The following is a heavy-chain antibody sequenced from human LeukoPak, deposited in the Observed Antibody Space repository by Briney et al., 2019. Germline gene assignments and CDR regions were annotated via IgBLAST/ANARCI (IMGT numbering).Heavy chain of an antibody. CDR3: AKDFRIGYSAHFDY. J-gene: IGHJ4*02. CDR1: GFTFRSHA. V-gene: IGHV3-23*01. D-gene: IGHD2-21*01. CDR2: IYENGGTT. Sequence: PGGSLRLSCVGSGFTFRSHAMSWVRQAPEKGLEFVSGIYENGGTTYYADSVKGRFSISRDHSKNTLYLQMDSLRGEDTAVYYCAKDFRIGYSAHFDYWGQGALVTVSS.